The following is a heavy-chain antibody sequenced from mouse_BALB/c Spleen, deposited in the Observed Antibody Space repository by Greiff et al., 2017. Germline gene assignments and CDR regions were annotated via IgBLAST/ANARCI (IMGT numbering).Heavy chain of an antibody. CDR3: ARHLHYFDY. CDR1: GFAFSSYD. CDR2: ISSGGGST. Sequence: EVQRVESGGGLVKPGGSLKLSCAASGFAFSSYDMSWVRQTPEKRLEWVAYISSGGGSTYYPDTVKGRFTISRDNAKNTLYLQMSSLKSEDTAMYYCARHLHYFDYWGQGTTRTVSS. J-gene: IGHJ2*01. V-gene: IGHV5-12-1*01.